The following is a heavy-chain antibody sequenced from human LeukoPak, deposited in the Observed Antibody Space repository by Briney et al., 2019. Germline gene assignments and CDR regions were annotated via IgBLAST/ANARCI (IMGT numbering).Heavy chain of an antibody. J-gene: IGHJ1*01. V-gene: IGHV3-33*01. CDR1: GFTFSRYG. Sequence: GRSLRLSCAASGFTFSRYGMHWARQAPGKGLEWVAVIWYDGSKKNYADSVKGRFTISRDNSKNTLNLQMTSLRAEDTAVYYCARVSEDYSSGWYEEYFQYWGQGTLVIVSS. D-gene: IGHD6-19*01. CDR3: ARVSEDYSSGWYEEYFQY. CDR2: IWYDGSKK.